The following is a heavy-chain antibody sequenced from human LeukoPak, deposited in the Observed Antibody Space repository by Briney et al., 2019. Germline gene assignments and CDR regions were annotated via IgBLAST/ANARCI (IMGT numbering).Heavy chain of an antibody. CDR3: ARAYYCSGGSCYSGGFDP. J-gene: IGHJ5*02. V-gene: IGHV4-59*08. D-gene: IGHD2-15*01. CDR2: IYYSGST. Sequence: SETLSLTCTVSGGSISSYYWSWIRQPPGKGLEWIGYIYYSGSTSYNPSLKSRVTISVDTSKNQFSLKLSSVTAADTAVYYCARAYYCSGGSCYSGGFDPWGQGTLVTVSS. CDR1: GGSISSYY.